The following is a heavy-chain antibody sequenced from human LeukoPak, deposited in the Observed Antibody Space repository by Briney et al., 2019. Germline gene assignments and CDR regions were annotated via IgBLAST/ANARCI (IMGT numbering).Heavy chain of an antibody. CDR2: ISWNSGSI. D-gene: IGHD4-23*01. Sequence: PGRSLRLSCAASGFTFDDYAMHWVRQAPGKGLEWVSGISWNSGSIGYADSVKGRFTISRDNAKNSLYLQMNSLRAEDTALYYCAKALDYGGIHWGQGTLVTVSS. J-gene: IGHJ4*02. V-gene: IGHV3-9*01. CDR3: AKALDYGGIH. CDR1: GFTFDDYA.